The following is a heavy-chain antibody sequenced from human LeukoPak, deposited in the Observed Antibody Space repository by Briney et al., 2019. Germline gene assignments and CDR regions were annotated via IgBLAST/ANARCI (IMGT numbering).Heavy chain of an antibody. CDR1: GGSISSTRYY. Sequence: SETLSLTCSVSGGSISSTRYYWGWVRQPPGKGLEWIGTISYSGNTDYNPSLRSRVAISVDTSNNQFSLRLGSVTAADTAVYHCARHCCSGPAKRVFDIWGQGTMVTVSS. J-gene: IGHJ3*02. D-gene: IGHD2-15*01. CDR2: ISYSGNT. CDR3: ARHCCSGPAKRVFDI. V-gene: IGHV4-39*01.